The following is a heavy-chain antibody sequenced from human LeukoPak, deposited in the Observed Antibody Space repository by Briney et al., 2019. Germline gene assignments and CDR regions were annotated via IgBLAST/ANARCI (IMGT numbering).Heavy chain of an antibody. CDR1: GGSVSSYY. V-gene: IGHV4-59*02. CDR2: IYYRGST. Sequence: PSETLSLTCTVSGGSVSSYYWSWVRQPPGKGLEWIGYIYYRGSTNYNPSLKSRVTISVDTSKNQFSLKLSSVTAADTAVYYCARLTRYYYASRNYYRPNWFDPWGQGTLVTVSS. CDR3: ARLTRYYYASRNYYRPNWFDP. J-gene: IGHJ5*02. D-gene: IGHD3-10*01.